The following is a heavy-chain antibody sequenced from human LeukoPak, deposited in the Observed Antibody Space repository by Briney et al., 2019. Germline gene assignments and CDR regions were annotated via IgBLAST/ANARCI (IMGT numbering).Heavy chain of an antibody. D-gene: IGHD3-22*01. CDR2: IFYSGST. CDR3: ARAPRAYYDSSGPKGPEDWYFDL. Sequence: SETLSLTCTVSGGSISTYYWSWIRQPPGKGLEWIGYIFYSGSTNYNPSLKSRVTISVDTSKNQFSLKLSSVTAADTAVYYCARAPRAYYDSSGPKGPEDWYFDLWGRGTLVTVSS. V-gene: IGHV4-59*01. J-gene: IGHJ2*01. CDR1: GGSISTYY.